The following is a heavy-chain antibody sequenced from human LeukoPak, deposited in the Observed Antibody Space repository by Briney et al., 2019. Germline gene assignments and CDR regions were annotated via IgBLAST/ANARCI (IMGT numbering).Heavy chain of an antibody. J-gene: IGHJ6*02. CDR3: ASYVFREGYCSSTSCYPGVYGMDV. D-gene: IGHD2-2*01. CDR2: MNPNSGNT. V-gene: IGHV1-8*01. Sequence: EASVKVSCKASGYTFTSYDINWVRQATGRGLEWMGWMNPNSGNTGYAQKFQGRVTMTGNTSISTAYMELSSLRSEDTAVYYCASYVFREGYCSSTSCYPGVYGMDVWGQGTTVTVSS. CDR1: GYTFTSYD.